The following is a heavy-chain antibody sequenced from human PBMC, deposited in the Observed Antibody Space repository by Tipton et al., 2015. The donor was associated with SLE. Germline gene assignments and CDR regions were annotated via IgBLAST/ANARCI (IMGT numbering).Heavy chain of an antibody. J-gene: IGHJ4*02. CDR2: ISASNGDT. CDR3: ALERWLQVLDS. Sequence: QLVQSGSELKKPGASVKVSCRASGYTFTRFGVSWVRQAPGQGLEWMGWISASNGDTNYAQKYQGRVTMTTDSSTSTAYMELRSLRSDDTAVYYCALERWLQVLDSWGQGTPVTISS. D-gene: IGHD5-24*01. V-gene: IGHV1-18*01. CDR1: GYTFTRFG.